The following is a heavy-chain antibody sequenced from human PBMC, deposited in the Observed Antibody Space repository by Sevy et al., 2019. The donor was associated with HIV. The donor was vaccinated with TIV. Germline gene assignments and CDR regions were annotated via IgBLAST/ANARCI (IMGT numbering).Heavy chain of an antibody. V-gene: IGHV3-7*03. CDR2: IKEDGSGK. Sequence: GGSLRLSCAASGFIVSRHWMRWVRQAPGKGLEWVANIKEDGSGKYYVDSVKGRFTISKDNAKNSLYLQMNSLRVEDTAVYFCARESIAAGVEAFDVWGKGTMVTVSS. J-gene: IGHJ3*01. D-gene: IGHD6-25*01. CDR3: ARESIAAGVEAFDV. CDR1: GFIVSRHW.